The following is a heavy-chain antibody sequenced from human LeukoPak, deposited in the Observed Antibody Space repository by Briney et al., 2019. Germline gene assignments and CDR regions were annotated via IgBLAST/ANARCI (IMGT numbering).Heavy chain of an antibody. CDR3: ARYYYGSGSHNWFDP. D-gene: IGHD3-10*01. V-gene: IGHV4-59*01. CDR2: IYYSGST. Sequence: KASETLSLTCTVSGGSISTYYWNWIRQPPGKGLEWIGYIYYSGSTNYNPSLKSRVTISVDTSKNQFSLKLSSVTAADTAVYYCARYYYGSGSHNWFDPWGQGTLVTVSS. J-gene: IGHJ5*02. CDR1: GGSISTYY.